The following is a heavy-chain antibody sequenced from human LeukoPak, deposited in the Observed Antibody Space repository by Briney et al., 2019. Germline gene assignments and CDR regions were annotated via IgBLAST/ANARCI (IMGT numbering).Heavy chain of an antibody. V-gene: IGHV3-74*01. D-gene: IGHD3-22*01. CDR2: INIGVSDT. CDR3: AKDQGYYDSSGYSN. CDR1: GFTFSSYW. J-gene: IGHJ4*02. Sequence: GGSLRLSCAASGFTFSSYWMHWVRQAPGKGLMWVSRINIGVSDTLYADSVKGRFTISRDNSKNTLYLQMNSLRAEDTAVYYCAKDQGYYDSSGYSNWGQGTLVTVSS.